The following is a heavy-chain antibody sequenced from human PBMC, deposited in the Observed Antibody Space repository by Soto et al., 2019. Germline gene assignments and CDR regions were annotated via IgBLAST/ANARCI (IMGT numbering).Heavy chain of an antibody. D-gene: IGHD3-9*01. Sequence: EVQLVESGGGLVQPGGSLRLSCAASGFTLSSYDIHWVRQATGEGLAWVSGIGSGGDTHYADSVKGRLIISREDGKNPLYLQMNKLRVGGTAVYYCTRKTPATGMEVWGQGATVTVSS. V-gene: IGHV3-13*01. J-gene: IGHJ6*02. CDR1: GFTLSSYD. CDR2: IGSGGDT. CDR3: TRKTPATGMEV.